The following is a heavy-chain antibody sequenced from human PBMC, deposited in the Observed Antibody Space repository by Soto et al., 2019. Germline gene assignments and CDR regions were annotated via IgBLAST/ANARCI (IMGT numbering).Heavy chain of an antibody. D-gene: IGHD2-2*01. CDR2: LYYSAST. V-gene: IGHV4-39*07. CDR1: GGSISSSSYY. CDR3: ARGVRVVVPAATIYYYYYYMDV. Sequence: SETLSLTCTLSGGSISSSSYYWGWIRQPPGKGLEWIGSLYYSASTYYNPSLKSRVTISVDTSKNQFSLKLSSVTAADTAVYYCARGVRVVVPAATIYYYYYYMDVWGKGTTVTVSS. J-gene: IGHJ6*03.